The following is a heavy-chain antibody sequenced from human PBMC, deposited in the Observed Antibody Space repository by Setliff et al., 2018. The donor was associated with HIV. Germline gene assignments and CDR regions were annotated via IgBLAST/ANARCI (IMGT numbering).Heavy chain of an antibody. J-gene: IGHJ4*02. CDR2: IFYTGST. D-gene: IGHD6-13*01. Sequence: SETLSLTCTVSGDSISGSSYYWGWIRQPPGKGLEWIGSIFYTGSTYYNPSLKSRVTISVDTSKNQFSLKLRSVTAADTAVYYCARSRDPWDSSHEPGSSWFDYWGQGTLVTVSS. V-gene: IGHV4-39*07. CDR3: ARSRDPWDSSHEPGSSWFDY. CDR1: GDSISGSSYY.